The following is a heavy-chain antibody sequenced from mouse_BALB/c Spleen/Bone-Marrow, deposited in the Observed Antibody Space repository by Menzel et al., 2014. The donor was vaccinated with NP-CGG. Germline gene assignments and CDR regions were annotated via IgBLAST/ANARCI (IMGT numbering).Heavy chain of an antibody. V-gene: IGHV7-3*02. CDR1: GFSFTDYY. J-gene: IGHJ4*01. CDR2: IRNKANGYTT. CDR3: ARDDYYAMDY. Sequence: EVQREESGAGLVQPGGSLRLSCATSGFSFTDYYMSWVRQPPGKALEWLGFIRNKANGYTTEYSASVKGRFTISRDNSQSILYLQMNTLRAEDSATYYCARDDYYAMDYWGQGTSVTVSS.